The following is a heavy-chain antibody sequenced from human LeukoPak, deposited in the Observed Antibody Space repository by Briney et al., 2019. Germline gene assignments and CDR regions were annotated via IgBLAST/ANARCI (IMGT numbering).Heavy chain of an antibody. CDR3: ARDGRPLDY. CDR1: GITFSRYW. CDR2: IKQDGGEK. J-gene: IGHJ4*02. V-gene: IGHV3-7*03. Sequence: GGSLRLSCVDSGITFSRYWMSWVRQAPGKGLEWVANIKQDGGEKYYVDSVKGRFTISRDNAKNSLYLQMNCLRVEDTAVYYCARDGRPLDYWGQGTLVTVSS.